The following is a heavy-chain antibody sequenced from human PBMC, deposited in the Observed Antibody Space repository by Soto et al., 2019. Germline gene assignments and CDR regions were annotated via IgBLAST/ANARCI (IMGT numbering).Heavy chain of an antibody. Sequence: EVQLLESGGGLVQPGGSLRLSCAASGFTFSSYAMSWVRQAPGKGLEWVSAISGSGGSTYYADSVKGRFTISRDNSKNTLYLQMNSLRAEDTAVYYCTTGGTGYDPYSMDVWGQGTTVTVSS. D-gene: IGHD5-12*01. J-gene: IGHJ6*02. CDR1: GFTFSSYA. CDR2: ISGSGGST. CDR3: TTGGTGYDPYSMDV. V-gene: IGHV3-23*01.